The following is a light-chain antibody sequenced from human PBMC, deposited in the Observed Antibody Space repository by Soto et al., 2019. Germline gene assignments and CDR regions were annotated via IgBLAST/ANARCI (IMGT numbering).Light chain of an antibody. CDR2: EAS. CDR1: SSDVGGYNY. V-gene: IGLV2-14*01. J-gene: IGLJ1*01. Sequence: QSVLTQPAAVSGSPGQAITISCTGTSSDVGGYNYVSWYQQHPGTAPKPMIYEASNRRTGDSTRFSGSKSLSMAFLTSSGLQTENEADYFCSSYTGSSTLGVFGTGPKATVL. CDR3: SSYTGSSTLGV.